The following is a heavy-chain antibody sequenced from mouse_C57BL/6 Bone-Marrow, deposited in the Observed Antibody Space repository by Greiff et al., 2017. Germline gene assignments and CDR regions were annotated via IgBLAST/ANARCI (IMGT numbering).Heavy chain of an antibody. Sequence: VQLQQPGAELVKPGASVKLSCKASGYTFTSYWMQWVKQRPGQGLEWIGEIDPSDSYTNYNQKFKGKATLTVDISSSTAYMQLSSLTSEDTAVYYCARDRGRWGQGTTLTVSS. CDR3: ARDRGR. D-gene: IGHD3-2*01. CDR1: GYTFTSYW. CDR2: IDPSDSYT. V-gene: IGHV1-50*01. J-gene: IGHJ2*01.